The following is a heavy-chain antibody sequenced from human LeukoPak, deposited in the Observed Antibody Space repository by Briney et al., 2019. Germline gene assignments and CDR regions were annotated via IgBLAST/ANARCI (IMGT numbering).Heavy chain of an antibody. CDR1: KFTFSSFA. V-gene: IGHV3-30-3*01. CDR2: ISYDGRDQ. CDR3: ARIGLGVSFGSGFDY. J-gene: IGHJ4*02. D-gene: IGHD3-10*01. Sequence: PGGSLKLSCAASKFTFSSFAIHWVRQAPGKGGLEWVTMISYDGRDQYYADSVKGRFTISRDDSKNTLFLQMNSLRVEDTAMYHCARIGLGVSFGSGFDYWGQGTLVTVTS.